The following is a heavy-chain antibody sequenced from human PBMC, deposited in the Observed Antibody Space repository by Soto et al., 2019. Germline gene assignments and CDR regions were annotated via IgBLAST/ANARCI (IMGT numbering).Heavy chain of an antibody. D-gene: IGHD4-17*01. CDR1: GFTFSSYG. Sequence: GGSLRLSCAASGFTFSSYGMHWVSQAPGKGLEWVAVISYDGSNKYYADSVKGRFTISRDNSKNTLYLQMNSLRAEDTAVYYCAKEGPYGDYDRPEYFQHWGQGTLVTVSS. CDR2: ISYDGSNK. CDR3: AKEGPYGDYDRPEYFQH. V-gene: IGHV3-30*18. J-gene: IGHJ1*01.